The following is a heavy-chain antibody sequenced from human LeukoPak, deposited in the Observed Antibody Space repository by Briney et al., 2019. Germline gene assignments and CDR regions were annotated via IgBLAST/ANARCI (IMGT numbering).Heavy chain of an antibody. CDR1: GFTFSSYA. CDR2: ISGSGGST. Sequence: PGGSLRLSCAASGFTFSSYAMSWVRQAPGKGLEWVSAISGSGGSTYYADSVKGRFTISRDNSKNTLYLQMNSLRAEDTAVYYCARDVEQLGDAFDIWGQGTMVTVSS. CDR3: ARDVEQLGDAFDI. J-gene: IGHJ3*02. D-gene: IGHD6-13*01. V-gene: IGHV3-23*01.